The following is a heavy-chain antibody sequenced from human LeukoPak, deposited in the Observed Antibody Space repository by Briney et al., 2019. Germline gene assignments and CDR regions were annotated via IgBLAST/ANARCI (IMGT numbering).Heavy chain of an antibody. CDR2: IFHSGST. V-gene: IGHV4-39*07. CDR1: GGSISSNSYY. CDR3: ARDARDWIQLSRGAFDI. J-gene: IGHJ3*02. D-gene: IGHD5-18*01. Sequence: PSETLSLTCTVSGGSISSNSYYWGWVRQPPQKGLDWIGNIFHSGSTYYNPSLKSRVTISVDTSKNQFSLNLSSVTAADTAVYYCARDARDWIQLSRGAFDIWGQGTMVTVSS.